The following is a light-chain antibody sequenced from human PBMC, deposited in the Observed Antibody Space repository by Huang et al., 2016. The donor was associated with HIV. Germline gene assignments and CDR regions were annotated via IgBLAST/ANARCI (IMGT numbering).Light chain of an antibody. Sequence: DIQMTQSPSSLSASVGDRVTMTCRASQSIDTDLSWYQQRPGKAPKRLIYAASSLQSGVPSRFSGIGSGTEFTLTISSRELEDFATYYCQQSSSSLPFTFGPGTTVDLK. CDR1: QSIDTD. CDR2: AAS. CDR3: QQSSSSLPFT. J-gene: IGKJ3*01. V-gene: IGKV1-39*01.